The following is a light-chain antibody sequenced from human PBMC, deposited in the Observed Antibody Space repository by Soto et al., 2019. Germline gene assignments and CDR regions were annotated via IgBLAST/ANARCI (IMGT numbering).Light chain of an antibody. CDR1: QSISTS. Sequence: DRQMTQSPSTLSASVGDRVTITCRASQSISTSLAWYQQKPGKAPKLLIHDASSLESGVPSRFSGSGSGTEFTLTISSLQPDDFATYYCQQYDSYSTFGQGTKVDIK. J-gene: IGKJ1*01. V-gene: IGKV1-5*01. CDR2: DAS. CDR3: QQYDSYST.